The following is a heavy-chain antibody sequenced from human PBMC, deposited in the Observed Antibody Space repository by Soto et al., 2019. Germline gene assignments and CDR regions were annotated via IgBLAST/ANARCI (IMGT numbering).Heavy chain of an antibody. V-gene: IGHV4-59*01. Sequence: PSETLSLTCTVSGGSISSYYWSWIRQPPGKGLEWIGYIYYSGSTNYNPSLKSRVTISVDTSKNQFSLKLSTVTAADTAVYYCARVPNRSGWKNKLYNWLDPWGQGTMVTVYS. D-gene: IGHD6-19*01. J-gene: IGHJ5*02. CDR1: GGSISSYY. CDR3: ARVPNRSGWKNKLYNWLDP. CDR2: IYYSGST.